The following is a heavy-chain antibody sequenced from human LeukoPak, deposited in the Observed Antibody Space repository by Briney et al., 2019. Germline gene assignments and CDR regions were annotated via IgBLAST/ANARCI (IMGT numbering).Heavy chain of an antibody. Sequence: SETLSLTCTVSGXSISSYYGSWIRQPPGKGLEWIGYIYYSGSTNYNPSLKSRVTISVDTSKNQFSLKLSSVTAADTAVYYCARHYGSQRSYYYYGMDVWGQGTTVTVSS. V-gene: IGHV4-59*08. CDR3: ARHYGSQRSYYYYGMDV. CDR2: IYYSGST. CDR1: GXSISSYY. D-gene: IGHD1-26*01. J-gene: IGHJ6*02.